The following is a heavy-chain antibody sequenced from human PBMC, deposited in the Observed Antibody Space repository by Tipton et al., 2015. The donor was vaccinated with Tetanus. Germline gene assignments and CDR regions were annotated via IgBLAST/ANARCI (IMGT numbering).Heavy chain of an antibody. CDR2: ISYNGRA. J-gene: IGHJ4*02. CDR3: AREGAIAYSSSWYSFDY. V-gene: IGHV4-31*03. CDR1: GASISSGGYY. D-gene: IGHD6-13*01. Sequence: GLVKPSQTLSVTRTVSGASISSGGYYWGWIRQHPGKGLEWIGHISYNGRASYNPSLKSRPTISLDTSKKQFSLRLSSVTAAGTAVYYCAREGAIAYSSSWYSFDYWGQGTLVTVSS.